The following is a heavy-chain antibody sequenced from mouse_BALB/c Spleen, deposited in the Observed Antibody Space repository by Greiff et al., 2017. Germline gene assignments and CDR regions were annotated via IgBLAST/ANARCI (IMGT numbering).Heavy chain of an antibody. J-gene: IGHJ4*01. Sequence: EVQVVESGGDLVKPGGSLKLSCAASGFTFSSYGMSWVRQTPDKRLEWVATISSGGSYTYYPDSVKGRFTISRDNAKNTLYLQMSSLKSEDTAMYYCARQAPYPMDYWGQGTSVTVSS. V-gene: IGHV5-6*01. CDR3: ARQAPYPMDY. CDR1: GFTFSSYG. D-gene: IGHD2-10*01. CDR2: ISSGGSYT.